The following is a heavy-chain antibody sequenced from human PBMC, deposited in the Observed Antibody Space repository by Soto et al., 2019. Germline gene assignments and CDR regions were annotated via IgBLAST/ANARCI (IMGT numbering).Heavy chain of an antibody. CDR3: ARGSFGYSSSWYLHYYFDY. D-gene: IGHD6-13*01. CDR1: GFTFSSYG. V-gene: IGHV3-33*01. Sequence: GGSLRLSCAASGFTFSSYGMHWVRQAPGKGLEWVAVIWYDGSNKYYADSVKGRFTISRDNSKNTLYLQMNSLRAEDTAVYYCARGSFGYSSSWYLHYYFDYWGQGTLVTVSS. J-gene: IGHJ4*02. CDR2: IWYDGSNK.